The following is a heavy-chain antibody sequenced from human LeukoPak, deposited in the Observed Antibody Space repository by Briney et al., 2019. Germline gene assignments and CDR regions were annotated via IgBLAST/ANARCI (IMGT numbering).Heavy chain of an antibody. CDR2: ISAYNGNT. CDR1: GYTFTSYG. Sequence: ASVKVSCKASGYTFTSYGISWVRQAPGQGLEWMGWISAYNGNTNYAQKFQGRVTMTRDTSISTAYMELSRLRSDDTAVYYCAREDGSGSYPFDYWGQGTLVTVSS. V-gene: IGHV1-18*01. J-gene: IGHJ4*02. CDR3: AREDGSGSYPFDY. D-gene: IGHD3-10*01.